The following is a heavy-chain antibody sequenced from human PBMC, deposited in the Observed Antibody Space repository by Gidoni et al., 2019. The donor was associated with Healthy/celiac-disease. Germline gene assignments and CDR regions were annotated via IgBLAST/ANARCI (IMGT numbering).Heavy chain of an antibody. V-gene: IGHV1-69*08. CDR1: GGTFSSYT. CDR3: ARDNGDYAIDY. Sequence: QVQLVQSGAEVKKPGSSVKVSCKASGGTFSSYTISWVRQAPGQGLEWMGRIIPILGIANDAQKFQGRVTITADKSTSTAYMELSSLRSEDTAVYYCARDNGDYAIDYWGQGTLVTVSS. D-gene: IGHD4-17*01. J-gene: IGHJ4*02. CDR2: IIPILGIA.